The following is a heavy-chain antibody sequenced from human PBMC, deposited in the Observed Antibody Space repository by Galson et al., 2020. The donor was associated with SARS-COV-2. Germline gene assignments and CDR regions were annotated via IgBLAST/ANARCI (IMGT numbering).Heavy chain of an antibody. CDR1: GYTLTELS. Sequence: GESLKISCKVSGYTLTELSMHWVRQAPGNGLEWMGGFDPEDGETIYAQKFQGRVTMTEDTSTDTAYMELSSLRSEDTAVYYCATGLAVAGTALAYYYYYGMDVWGQGTTVTVSS. D-gene: IGHD6-19*01. V-gene: IGHV1-24*01. CDR3: ATGLAVAGTALAYYYYYGMDV. J-gene: IGHJ6*02. CDR2: FDPEDGET.